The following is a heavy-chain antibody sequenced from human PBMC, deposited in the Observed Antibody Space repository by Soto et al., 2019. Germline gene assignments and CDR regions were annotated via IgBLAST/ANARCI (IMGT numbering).Heavy chain of an antibody. V-gene: IGHV3-33*06. CDR1: GFTFSTFG. D-gene: IGHD1-26*01. Sequence: QVQLVESGGGVVQPGRSLRLSCAASGFTFSTFGMHWVRQSPGKGLEWVAVIWNGRNSEDYADSVKGRFTISRDNSKNTLYLQMNSLRAEDTAMYYCVKERRYYEFDYWGQGILVTVSS. CDR2: IWNGRNSE. J-gene: IGHJ4*02. CDR3: VKERRYYEFDY.